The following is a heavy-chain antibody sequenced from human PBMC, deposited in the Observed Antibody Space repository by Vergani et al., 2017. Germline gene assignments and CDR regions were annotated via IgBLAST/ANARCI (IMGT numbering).Heavy chain of an antibody. CDR1: GGPFKNSA. Sequence: QVQLVQSGAEVKKPGSSVKVSCKASGGPFKNSAFSWVRQVPGQGLEWMGRIIPIFGTANYAQKFQGRVTITADESTSTAYMELSSLRSEDTAVYYCAFTMVRGVIHGYFDYWGQGTLVTVSS. CDR3: AFTMVRGVIHGYFDY. CDR2: IIPIFGTA. V-gene: IGHV1-69*13. D-gene: IGHD3-10*01. J-gene: IGHJ4*02.